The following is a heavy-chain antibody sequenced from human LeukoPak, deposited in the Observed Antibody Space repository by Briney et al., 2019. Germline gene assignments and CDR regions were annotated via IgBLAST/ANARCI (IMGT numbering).Heavy chain of an antibody. J-gene: IGHJ6*02. D-gene: IGHD3-10*01. CDR3: ARDRDYYGSGSYYNEGNYYGMDV. CDR2: IFTSDSTI. CDR1: GFTFISYG. V-gene: IGHV3-48*03. Sequence: GGSLRLSCAASGFTFISYGMTWVRQAPGKGLEWVSYIFTSDSTIFYADSVKGRFTISRDNAKNSLYLQMNSLRAEDTAVYYCARDRDYYGSGSYYNEGNYYGMDVWGQGTTVTVSS.